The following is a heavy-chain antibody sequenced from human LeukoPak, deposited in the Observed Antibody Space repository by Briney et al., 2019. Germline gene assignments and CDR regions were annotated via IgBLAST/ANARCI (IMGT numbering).Heavy chain of an antibody. CDR2: IYSGGST. V-gene: IGHV3-53*01. Sequence: GGSLRLSCAASGLTVSANYMSWVRQAQGKGLEWVSVIYSGGSTYYADSVKGRFTISRDNSENTLYLQMNSLRAEDTAVYYCARTRIVGATDYFDYWGQGTLVTVSA. CDR1: GLTVSANY. J-gene: IGHJ4*02. D-gene: IGHD1-26*01. CDR3: ARTRIVGATDYFDY.